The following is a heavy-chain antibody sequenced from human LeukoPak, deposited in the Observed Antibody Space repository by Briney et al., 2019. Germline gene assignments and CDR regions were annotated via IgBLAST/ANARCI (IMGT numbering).Heavy chain of an antibody. D-gene: IGHD6-19*01. CDR1: GGSFSDYY. Sequence: SETLSLSCAVYGGSFSDYYWTWIRQPPGKGLEWIGEINHRGSTHYNPSLKSRVTISVDTSKKQFSLKLSSVTAADTAVYYCATYSTGFDIWGQGTVVTVSS. J-gene: IGHJ3*02. V-gene: IGHV4-34*01. CDR3: ATYSTGFDI. CDR2: INHRGST.